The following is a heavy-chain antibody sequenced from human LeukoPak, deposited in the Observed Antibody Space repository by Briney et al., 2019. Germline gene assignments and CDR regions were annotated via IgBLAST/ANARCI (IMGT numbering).Heavy chain of an antibody. CDR3: ATWNDFWSGYLDY. V-gene: IGHV1-24*01. CDR2: FDPEDGET. Sequence: GASVKVSCKVSGYTLTELSMRWVRQAPGKGLEWMGGFDPEDGETIYAQKFQGRVTMTEDTSTDTAYMELSSLRSEDTAVYYCATWNDFWSGYLDYWGQGTLVTVSS. CDR1: GYTLTELS. D-gene: IGHD3-3*01. J-gene: IGHJ4*02.